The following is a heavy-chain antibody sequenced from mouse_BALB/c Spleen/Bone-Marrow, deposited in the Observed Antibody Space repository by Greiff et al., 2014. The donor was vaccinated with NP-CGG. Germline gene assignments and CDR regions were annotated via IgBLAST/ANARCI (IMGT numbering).Heavy chain of an antibody. Sequence: DLVKPGASVKLSCKASGYTFTSYWINWIKQRPGKGLEWIGRIAPGSGSTYYNEMFKGKATLTVDTSSSTAYIQLSSLSSEDFAVYFSARFPFYYGSSVYYFDYWGQGTTLTVSS. J-gene: IGHJ2*01. CDR2: IAPGSGST. D-gene: IGHD1-1*01. CDR1: GYTFTSYW. CDR3: ARFPFYYGSSVYYFDY. V-gene: IGHV1S41*01.